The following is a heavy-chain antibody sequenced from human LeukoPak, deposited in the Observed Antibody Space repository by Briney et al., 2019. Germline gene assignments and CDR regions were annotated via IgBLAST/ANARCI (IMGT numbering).Heavy chain of an antibody. Sequence: PGGSLRLSCAASGFTLDDYGMSWVRQAPGKGLEWVSGINWNGGSTGYADSVKGRFTISRDNAKNSLYLQMNSLRAEDTAVYYCARDTRLLWTIAGAFDIWGQGTMVTVSS. V-gene: IGHV3-20*04. CDR2: INWNGGST. D-gene: IGHD3-10*01. J-gene: IGHJ3*02. CDR3: ARDTRLLWTIAGAFDI. CDR1: GFTLDDYG.